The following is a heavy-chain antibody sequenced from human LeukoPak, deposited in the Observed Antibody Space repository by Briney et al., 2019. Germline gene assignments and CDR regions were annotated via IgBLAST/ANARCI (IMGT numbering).Heavy chain of an antibody. D-gene: IGHD2-8*02. Sequence: PGGSLRLSCAASGFTFSSYGMHWVRQAPGKGLEWVAVISYDGSNRYYADSVKGRFTISRDNSKNTLYLQMNSLRAEDTAVYYCAKADTGYWGQGTLVTVSS. CDR1: GFTFSSYG. CDR2: ISYDGSNR. V-gene: IGHV3-30*18. CDR3: AKADTGY. J-gene: IGHJ4*02.